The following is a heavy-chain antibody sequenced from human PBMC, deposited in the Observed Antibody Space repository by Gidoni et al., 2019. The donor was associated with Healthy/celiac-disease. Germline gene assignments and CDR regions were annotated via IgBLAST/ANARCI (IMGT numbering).Heavy chain of an antibody. Sequence: VQLVESGGGLVKPGESLRLSCAASGFPFSDYYMRWIRPSPGTGLEWVSYMCSVGSTIYYADSVKGRFTISRDNAKNSLYLQMHSLRAEDTAVYYCARGESTYYYDSSGQEGDYWGQGTLVTVSS. CDR1: GFPFSDYY. V-gene: IGHV3-11*01. CDR2: MCSVGSTI. D-gene: IGHD3-22*01. CDR3: ARGESTYYYDSSGQEGDY. J-gene: IGHJ4*02.